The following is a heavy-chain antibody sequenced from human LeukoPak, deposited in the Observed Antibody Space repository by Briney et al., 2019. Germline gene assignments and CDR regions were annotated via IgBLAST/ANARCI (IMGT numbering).Heavy chain of an antibody. Sequence: SETLSLTCSVSGDSISYFYWSWIRQPPGKGLEWIGSMYHNGSTYYNPSLKSRVTISVDTSKNQFSLKLTSVTAADTAVYYCARHPSGRMWLQQGGWFDPWGQGTLVTVSS. CDR3: ARHPSGRMWLQQGGWFDP. CDR2: MYHNGST. CDR1: GDSISYFY. D-gene: IGHD5-24*01. V-gene: IGHV4-39*01. J-gene: IGHJ5*02.